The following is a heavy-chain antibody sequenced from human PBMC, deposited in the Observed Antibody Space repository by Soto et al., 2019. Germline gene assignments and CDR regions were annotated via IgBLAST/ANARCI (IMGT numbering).Heavy chain of an antibody. Sequence: SVKVSCKASGGTFSSYAISWVRQAPGQGLEWMGGIIPIFGTANYAQKFQGRVTITADESTSTAYMELSSLRSEDTAVYYCARGAHYDILTGPPDYWGQGTLVTVSS. CDR3: ARGAHYDILTGPPDY. D-gene: IGHD3-9*01. CDR2: IIPIFGTA. J-gene: IGHJ4*02. V-gene: IGHV1-69*13. CDR1: GGTFSSYA.